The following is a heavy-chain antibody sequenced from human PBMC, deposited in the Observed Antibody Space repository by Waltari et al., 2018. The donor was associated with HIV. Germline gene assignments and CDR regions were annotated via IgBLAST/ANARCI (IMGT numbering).Heavy chain of an antibody. Sequence: EVQLVQSGAEVKKPGESLKISCTGSGYSFTSYWIVRVRQMPGKGLEGMGIIYPGDSDTRYSPSFQGQVTISADKSISTAYLQWSSLKASDTAMYYCARRPQYQKAEFDYWGQGTLVTVSS. J-gene: IGHJ4*02. D-gene: IGHD2-2*01. CDR2: IYPGDSDT. CDR1: GYSFTSYW. CDR3: ARRPQYQKAEFDY. V-gene: IGHV5-51*03.